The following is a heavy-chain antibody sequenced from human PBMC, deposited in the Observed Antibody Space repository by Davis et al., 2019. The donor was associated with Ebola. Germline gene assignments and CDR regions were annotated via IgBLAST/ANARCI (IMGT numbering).Heavy chain of an antibody. V-gene: IGHV3-23*01. Sequence: GGSLRLSCAASGFTFSSYAMSWVRQAPGKGLEWVSAISGSGGSTYYADSVKGRFTISRDNSKNTLYLQMNSLRAEDTAVYYCAIATRDTAMVFYYYYGMDVWGKGTTVTVSS. J-gene: IGHJ6*04. CDR3: AIATRDTAMVFYYYYGMDV. CDR2: ISGSGGST. D-gene: IGHD5-18*01. CDR1: GFTFSSYA.